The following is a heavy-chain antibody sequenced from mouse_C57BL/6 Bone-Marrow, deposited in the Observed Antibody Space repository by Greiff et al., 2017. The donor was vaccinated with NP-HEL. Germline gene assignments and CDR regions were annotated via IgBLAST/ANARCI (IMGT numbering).Heavy chain of an antibody. CDR3: TRETVVATRAMDY. V-gene: IGHV1-15*01. Sequence: QVQLKESGAELVRPGASVTLSCKASGYTFTDYEMHWVKQTPVHGLEWIGAIDPETGGTAYNQKFKGKAILTADKSSSTAYMELRSLTSEDSAVYYCTRETVVATRAMDYWGQGTSVTVSS. J-gene: IGHJ4*01. D-gene: IGHD1-1*01. CDR2: IDPETGGT. CDR1: GYTFTDYE.